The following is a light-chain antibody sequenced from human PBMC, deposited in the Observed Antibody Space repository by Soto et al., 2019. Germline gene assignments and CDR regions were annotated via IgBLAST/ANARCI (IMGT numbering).Light chain of an antibody. CDR1: QSVSSN. J-gene: IGKJ1*01. Sequence: EKVMTQSPATLSVSPGERATLSCRASQSVSSNLAWYQQKPGQAPRLLIYDASTRATGFPARFSGSGSGTEFTLTFSSLQSEDLAVYYCQQYDDWPETFGQGTKV. CDR2: DAS. CDR3: QQYDDWPET. V-gene: IGKV3-15*01.